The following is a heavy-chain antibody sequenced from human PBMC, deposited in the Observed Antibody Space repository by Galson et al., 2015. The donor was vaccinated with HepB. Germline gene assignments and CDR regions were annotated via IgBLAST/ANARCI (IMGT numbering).Heavy chain of an antibody. J-gene: IGHJ4*02. Sequence: SVKVSCKVSGYTLTELSMHWVRQAPGKGLEWMGGFDPEDGETIYAQKFQGRVTMTEDTSTDTAYMELSSLRSEDTAVYYCASAGPVTGTVLGKDYWGQGTLVTVSS. D-gene: IGHD1-7*01. CDR1: GYTLTELS. CDR2: FDPEDGET. V-gene: IGHV1-24*01. CDR3: ASAGPVTGTVLGKDY.